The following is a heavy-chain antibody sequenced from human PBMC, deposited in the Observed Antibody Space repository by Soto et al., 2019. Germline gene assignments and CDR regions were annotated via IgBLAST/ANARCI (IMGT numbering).Heavy chain of an antibody. V-gene: IGHV3-7*01. CDR1: GFTFSRYW. CDR2: IKQDGSEK. CDR3: ARDRWGPAAMNRSDNGLDP. J-gene: IGHJ5*02. Sequence: GGSLRLSCADSGFTFSRYWMSWVRQAPGKGLEWVANIKQDGSEKYYVDSVKGRFTISRDNAKNSLYLQMNSLRAEDTAVYYCARDRWGPAAMNRSDNGLDPWGQGTLVTVSS. D-gene: IGHD2-2*01.